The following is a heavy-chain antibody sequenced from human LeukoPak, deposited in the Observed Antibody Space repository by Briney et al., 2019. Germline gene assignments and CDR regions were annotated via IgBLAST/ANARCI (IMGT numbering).Heavy chain of an antibody. Sequence: GGSLRVSCTASGFTFGDFAMTWVRQAPGKGLECIGFIRSRSNGGTSEYAASVKGRVTFSRDDSQSIAYLQMNSLKTEDTAVYFCTYDSSGYNYYFDHWGQGTLVTVSS. D-gene: IGHD3-22*01. CDR2: IRSRSNGGTS. J-gene: IGHJ4*02. CDR1: GFTFGDFA. CDR3: TYDSSGYNYYFDH. V-gene: IGHV3-49*04.